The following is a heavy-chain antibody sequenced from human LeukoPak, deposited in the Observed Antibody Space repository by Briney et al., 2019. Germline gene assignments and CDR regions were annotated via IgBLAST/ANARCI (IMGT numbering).Heavy chain of an antibody. CDR3: GRWGVNAGLDR. V-gene: IGHV3-7*01. Sequence: GGSLRLSCAASGFGFSEYWMAWVRQAPGKGLEWVANIWPDGSDKYHVDSVRGRFTISRDNALYSLNLQMNSLRAEDSGVYYCGRWGVNAGLDRWGQGTLVIVSS. CDR1: GFGFSEYW. J-gene: IGHJ5*02. CDR2: IWPDGSDK. D-gene: IGHD3-10*01.